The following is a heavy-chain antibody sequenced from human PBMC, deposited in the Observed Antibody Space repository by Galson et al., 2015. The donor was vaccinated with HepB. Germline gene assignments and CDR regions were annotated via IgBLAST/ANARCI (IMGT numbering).Heavy chain of an antibody. CDR2: IWYDGSNK. CDR1: GFTFSSYG. J-gene: IGHJ4*02. Sequence: SLRLSCAASGFTFSSYGMHWVRQAPGKGLEWVAVIWYDGSNKYYADSVKGRFTISRDNSKNTLYLQMNSLRAEDTAVYYCARDRRAYCGGDCYPDYWGQGTLVTVSS. D-gene: IGHD2-21*02. CDR3: ARDRRAYCGGDCYPDY. V-gene: IGHV3-33*08.